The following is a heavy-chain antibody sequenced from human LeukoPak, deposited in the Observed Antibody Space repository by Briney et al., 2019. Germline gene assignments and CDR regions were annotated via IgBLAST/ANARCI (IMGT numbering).Heavy chain of an antibody. CDR1: GGAFSSYA. Sequence: AVKVSCKASGGAFSSYAISWVRQPPAQGLEWVGGTIPIFGTANYAQKFQGRVTITADESTSTAYMELSSLRSEDTAVYYCAGPLYYDFWSGYSKPFYYYYYMDVWGKGTTVTVSS. D-gene: IGHD3-3*01. V-gene: IGHV1-69*13. CDR2: TIPIFGTA. CDR3: AGPLYYDFWSGYSKPFYYYYYMDV. J-gene: IGHJ6*03.